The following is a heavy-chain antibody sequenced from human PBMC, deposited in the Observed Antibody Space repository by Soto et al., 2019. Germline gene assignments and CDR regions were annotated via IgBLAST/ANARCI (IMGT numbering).Heavy chain of an antibody. V-gene: IGHV3-30-3*01. J-gene: IGHJ6*02. CDR2: ISYDGSNK. D-gene: IGHD4-4*01. CDR3: ARAPPMTTKRAPDV. Sequence: GGSLRLSCAASGFTFSSYAMHWVRQAPGKGLEWVAVISYDGSNKYYADSVKGRFTISRDNSKNTLYLQMNSLRAEDTAVYYCARAPPMTTKRAPDVWGQGTTVTVSS. CDR1: GFTFSSYA.